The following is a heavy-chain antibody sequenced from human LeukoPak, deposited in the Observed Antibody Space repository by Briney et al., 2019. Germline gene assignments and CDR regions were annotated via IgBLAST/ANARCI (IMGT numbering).Heavy chain of an antibody. J-gene: IGHJ5*02. D-gene: IGHD4/OR15-4a*01. V-gene: IGHV3-21*01. CDR2: ISSSSSYI. CDR1: GFTFSSYS. Sequence: GSLRLSCAASGFTFSSYSMNWVRQAPGKGLEWVSSISSSSSYIYYADSVKGRFTISRGNAKNSLYLQMNSLRAEDTAVYYCARSVLNWFDPWGQGTLVTVSS. CDR3: ARSVLNWFDP.